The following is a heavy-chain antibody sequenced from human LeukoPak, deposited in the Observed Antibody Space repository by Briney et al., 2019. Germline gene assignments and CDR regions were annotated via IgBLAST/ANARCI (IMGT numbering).Heavy chain of an antibody. J-gene: IGHJ4*02. CDR2: ISGSGGRT. CDR3: ARYDYSNYVGYYDH. Sequence: GGSLRLSCAATGLTFSSYGMSWVRQAPGKGLEWVSAISGSGGRTYYADSVKGRFTVSRDNSKNTLYLQMNSLRAEDTALYYCARYDYSNYVGYYDHWGQGTLVTVSS. V-gene: IGHV3-23*01. CDR1: GLTFSSYG. D-gene: IGHD4-11*01.